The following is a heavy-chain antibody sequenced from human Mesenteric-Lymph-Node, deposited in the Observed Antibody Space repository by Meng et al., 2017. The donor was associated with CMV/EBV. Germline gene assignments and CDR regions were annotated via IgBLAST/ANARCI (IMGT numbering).Heavy chain of an antibody. CDR2: INRNGRT. J-gene: IGHJ4*02. CDR3: ARGLYFYETSGFFPDY. CDR1: GGSFTGYY. Sequence: YGGSFTGYYWSWIRQPPGKGLELIGEINRNGRTTYNPSLKSRVTLSVDTSKNQVSLRLRSVTAADTAVYYCARGLYFYETSGFFPDYWGQGTLVTVSS. D-gene: IGHD3-22*01. V-gene: IGHV4-34*01.